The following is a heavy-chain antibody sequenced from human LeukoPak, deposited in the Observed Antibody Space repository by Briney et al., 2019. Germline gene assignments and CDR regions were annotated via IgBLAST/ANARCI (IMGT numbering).Heavy chain of an antibody. CDR3: AIETRISIRLFDY. D-gene: IGHD2-15*01. CDR2: IYYSGST. Sequence: SETLSLTCTVSGGSISSGDYYWSWIRQPPGKGLEWIGYIYYSGSTYYNPSLKSRVTISVDTSKNQFSLKLSSVTAADTAVYYCAIETRISIRLFDYWGQGTLVTVSS. CDR1: GGSISSGDYY. V-gene: IGHV4-30-4*01. J-gene: IGHJ4*02.